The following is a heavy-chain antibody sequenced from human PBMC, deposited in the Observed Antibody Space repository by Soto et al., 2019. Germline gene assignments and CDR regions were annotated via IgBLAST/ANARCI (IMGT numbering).Heavy chain of an antibody. D-gene: IGHD2-15*01. CDR1: GGSISSGDYY. Sequence: QVQLQESGPGLVKPSQTLSLTCTVSGGSISSGDYYWSWIRQPPGKGLEWIGYIYYSGSTYYNPSLKSRVTISLDTSKNQFALKLSAVTAADTAVYYCARVLGYCSGGSCYSGWVDYWGQGTLVTVSS. V-gene: IGHV4-30-4*01. J-gene: IGHJ4*02. CDR3: ARVLGYCSGGSCYSGWVDY. CDR2: IYYSGST.